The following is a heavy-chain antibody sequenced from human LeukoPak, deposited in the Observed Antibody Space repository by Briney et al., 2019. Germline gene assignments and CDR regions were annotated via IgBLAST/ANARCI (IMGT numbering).Heavy chain of an antibody. CDR2: TSGPGDST. CDR1: GFNFGSHA. J-gene: IGHJ4*02. D-gene: IGHD3-16*01. V-gene: IGHV3-23*01. Sequence: GGSLRLSCAASGFNFGSHAMSWVRRAPGKGLEWVSGTSGPGDSTHYADSVEGRFTISRDHYKNTLFLEMNSLRAYDTAVYYCAKDKKCYDVGAYFDYWGLGTLVTVSS. CDR3: AKDKKCYDVGAYFDY.